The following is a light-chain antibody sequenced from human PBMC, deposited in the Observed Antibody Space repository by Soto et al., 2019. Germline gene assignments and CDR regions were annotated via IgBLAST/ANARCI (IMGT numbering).Light chain of an antibody. CDR1: QSVSSD. CDR3: QQYNNWPRM. V-gene: IGKV3-15*01. J-gene: IGKJ1*01. Sequence: EIVMTQSPVTLSVSPGERATLSCRASQSVSSDLAWYHQKPGQAPRLLIYGASTRVTGIPARLSGSGSGTEFSLTINGLQSVDGAVYYCQQYNNWPRMFGEGTKVVIK. CDR2: GAS.